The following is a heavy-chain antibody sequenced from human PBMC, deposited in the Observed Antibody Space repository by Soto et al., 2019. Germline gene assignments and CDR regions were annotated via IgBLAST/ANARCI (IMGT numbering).Heavy chain of an antibody. D-gene: IGHD6-19*01. V-gene: IGHV3-23*01. CDR3: AKDRSQGAVAGTSDFDY. CDR1: GFSFSSYA. J-gene: IGHJ4*02. CDR2: ISGRGGRA. Sequence: VSLRLSCAASGFSFSSYALNWVRQAPGKGLEWVSTISGRGGRAYYADSVKGRFTISRDNSKNALYLQLDSLRAEDTAVYYCAKDRSQGAVAGTSDFDYWGQGTLVTVSS.